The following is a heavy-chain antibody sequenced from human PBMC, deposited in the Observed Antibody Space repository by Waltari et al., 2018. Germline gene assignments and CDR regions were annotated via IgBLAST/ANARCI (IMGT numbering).Heavy chain of an antibody. CDR3: AKDYYYDSSGAITDY. Sequence: QVQLVESGGGVVQPGRSLRLSCAASGFTFSSYGMHWVRQAPGKGLEWVAVIWYDGSNKYYADSVKGQSTISRDNSKNTLYLQMNSLRAEDTAMYYCAKDYYYDSSGAITDYWGQGTLVTVSS. D-gene: IGHD3-22*01. J-gene: IGHJ4*02. CDR1: GFTFSSYG. V-gene: IGHV3-30*18. CDR2: IWYDGSNK.